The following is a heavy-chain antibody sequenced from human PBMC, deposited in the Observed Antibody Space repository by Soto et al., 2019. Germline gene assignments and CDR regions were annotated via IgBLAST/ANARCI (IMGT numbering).Heavy chain of an antibody. J-gene: IGHJ6*02. Sequence: ASVKVSCKASGYTFTGYYMHWVRQAPGQGLEWMGWINPNSGGTNYAQKFQGRVTMTRDTSISTAYMGLSRLRSDDTAMYYCASTSPSSTSPLQAYYYGMDVWGQGTTVTVSS. CDR2: INPNSGGT. CDR3: ASTSPSSTSPLQAYYYGMDV. V-gene: IGHV1-2*02. CDR1: GYTFTGYY. D-gene: IGHD2-2*01.